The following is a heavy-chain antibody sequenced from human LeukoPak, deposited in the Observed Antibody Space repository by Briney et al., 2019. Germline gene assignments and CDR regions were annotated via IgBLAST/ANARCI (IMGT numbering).Heavy chain of an antibody. CDR2: ISAYNGNT. Sequence: ASVKVSCKASGYIFINYDISWVRQAPGQGLERMGWISAYNGNTNYAQKLQGRVTMTTDTSTSTAYMELRSLRSDDTAVYYCARDIGSRRAMTDALDIWGQGTMVTVSS. D-gene: IGHD2-2*01. V-gene: IGHV1-18*01. CDR3: ARDIGSRRAMTDALDI. J-gene: IGHJ3*02. CDR1: GYIFINYD.